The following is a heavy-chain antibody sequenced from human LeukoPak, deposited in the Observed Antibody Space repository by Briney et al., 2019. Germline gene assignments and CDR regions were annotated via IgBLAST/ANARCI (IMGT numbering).Heavy chain of an antibody. CDR3: ARVGRGDHTWGSYYFDH. D-gene: IGHD3-16*01. CDR2: ISYSGST. CDR1: GDSISSYH. J-gene: IGHJ4*02. V-gene: IGHV4-59*01. Sequence: SETLSLTCTVSGDSISSYHWSWIRQPPGKGLEWIGYISYSGSTNYNPSLKSRVTMSVETSKNQFSLKLSSVTAADTAVYYCARVGRGDHTWGSYYFDHWGQGTLVTVSS.